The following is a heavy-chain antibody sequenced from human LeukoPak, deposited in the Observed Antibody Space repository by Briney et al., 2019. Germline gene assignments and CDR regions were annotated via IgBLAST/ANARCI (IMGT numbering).Heavy chain of an antibody. V-gene: IGHV1-69*13. CDR3: ARDFSCGGDCYSYYYYGMDV. J-gene: IGHJ6*02. CDR1: GGTFSSYA. D-gene: IGHD2-21*02. Sequence: SVKVSCKASGGTFSSYAISWVRQAPGQGLEWMGGIIPVFGTANYAQKFQGRVTITADESTSTAYMELSSLRSEDTAVYYCARDFSCGGDCYSYYYYGMDVWGQGTTVTVSS. CDR2: IIPVFGTA.